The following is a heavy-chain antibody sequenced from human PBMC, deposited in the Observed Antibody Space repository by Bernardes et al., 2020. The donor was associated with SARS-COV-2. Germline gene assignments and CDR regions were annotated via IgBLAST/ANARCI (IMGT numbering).Heavy chain of an antibody. CDR3: ARGMLWNLYYFDY. Sequence: GGSLRLSCAASGFTFSSYGMHWVRQAPGKGLEWVAVIWYDGSNKYYADSVKGRFTISRDNSKNTLYLQMNSLRAEDTAVYYCARGMLWNLYYFDYWGQGTLVTVSS. J-gene: IGHJ4*02. D-gene: IGHD1-7*01. CDR1: GFTFSSYG. V-gene: IGHV3-33*01. CDR2: IWYDGSNK.